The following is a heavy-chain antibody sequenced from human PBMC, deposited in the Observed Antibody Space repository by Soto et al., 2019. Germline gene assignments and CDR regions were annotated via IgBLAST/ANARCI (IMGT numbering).Heavy chain of an antibody. Sequence: EASVKVSCKASGYTFTSYAIHWVRQAPGQRLEWMGWINAGNGNTKYSQKFQGRVTITRDTSASTAYMELSSLRSEDTALYYCARDRSIAVAGKPDYWGQGTLVTVSS. CDR2: INAGNGNT. D-gene: IGHD6-19*01. J-gene: IGHJ4*02. CDR1: GYTFTSYA. CDR3: ARDRSIAVAGKPDY. V-gene: IGHV1-3*01.